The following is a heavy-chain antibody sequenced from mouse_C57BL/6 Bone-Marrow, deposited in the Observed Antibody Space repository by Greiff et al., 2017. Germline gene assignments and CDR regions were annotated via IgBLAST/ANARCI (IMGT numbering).Heavy chain of an antibody. CDR1: GFTFSSYA. D-gene: IGHD1-1*01. CDR3: ARGGGSNYDAMDY. V-gene: IGHV5-4*03. Sequence: EVMLVESGGGLVKPGGSLKLSCAASGFTFSSYAMSWVRQTPEKRLEWVATISDGGSYTYYPDNVTGRFTISRDNAKNNLYLQMSHLKSEDTAMYYCARGGGSNYDAMDYWGQGTSVTVSS. J-gene: IGHJ4*01. CDR2: ISDGGSYT.